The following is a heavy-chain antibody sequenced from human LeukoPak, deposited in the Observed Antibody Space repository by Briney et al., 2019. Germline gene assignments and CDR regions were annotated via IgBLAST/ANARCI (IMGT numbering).Heavy chain of an antibody. Sequence: RTSETLSLTCTVSGGSISSYYWSWIRQPQGKGLEWIGYIYYSGSTNYNPSLKSRVTISVDTSKNQFSLKLSSVTAADTAVYYCARDGDAFDIWGQGTMVTVSS. V-gene: IGHV4-59*01. J-gene: IGHJ3*02. CDR3: ARDGDAFDI. CDR1: GGSISSYY. CDR2: IYYSGST.